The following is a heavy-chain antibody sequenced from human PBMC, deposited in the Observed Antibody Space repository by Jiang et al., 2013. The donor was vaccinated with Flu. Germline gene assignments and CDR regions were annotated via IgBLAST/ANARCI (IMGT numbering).Heavy chain of an antibody. J-gene: IGHJ4*01. CDR2: ISSYNGDT. CDR3: VFSDQYTPSGKHF. CDR1: GYKFRSYG. Sequence: HSGAEVKKPGASVTVACKLSGYKFRSYGITWVRQAPGQGLEWIGWISSYNGDTEYLQKLQGRVTLTTDTSTTSAYMELRSLRPDDTAVYYCVFSDQYTPSGKHF. D-gene: IGHD1-1*01. V-gene: IGHV1-18*01.